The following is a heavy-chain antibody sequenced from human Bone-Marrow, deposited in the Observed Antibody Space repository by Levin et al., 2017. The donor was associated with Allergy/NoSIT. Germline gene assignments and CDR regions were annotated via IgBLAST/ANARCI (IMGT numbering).Heavy chain of an antibody. CDR3: ARQSSYSDGPGWFDP. D-gene: IGHD1-26*01. J-gene: IGHJ5*02. CDR1: GDSISSTAYY. Sequence: GSLRLSCSVSGDSISSTAYYWGWIRQPPGKALEWIGSISYSGSTYYNPSLESQVTISVDTSKNQFSLKLRSVTAADTAVFYCARQSSYSDGPGWFDPWGQGTLVTVSS. CDR2: ISYSGST. V-gene: IGHV4-39*01.